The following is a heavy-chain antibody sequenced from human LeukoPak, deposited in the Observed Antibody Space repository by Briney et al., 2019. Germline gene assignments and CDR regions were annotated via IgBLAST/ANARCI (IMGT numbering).Heavy chain of an antibody. CDR1: GGSFSSYA. D-gene: IGHD6-6*01. Sequence: GSSVKVSCKASGGSFSSYALSWVRQAPGQGLQWLGEAIPIFTTTHYAQKFQGRATITTDESTGTAYMELSSLRYEDTAVYYCARRKYSSSSDYFDYWDQGTLVTVSS. J-gene: IGHJ4*02. CDR2: AIPIFTTT. V-gene: IGHV1-69*05. CDR3: ARRKYSSSSDYFDY.